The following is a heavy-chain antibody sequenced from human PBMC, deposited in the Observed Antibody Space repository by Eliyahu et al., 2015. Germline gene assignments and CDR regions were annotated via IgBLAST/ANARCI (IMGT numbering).Heavy chain of an antibody. J-gene: IGHJ4*02. D-gene: IGHD6-13*01. CDR1: GXSFXGYY. CDR3: ARSIRGYRWSVGYFDY. CDR2: XNHSGST. Sequence: QVQLQQWGXGLLKPSETLSLTCAVYGXSFXGYYWSWIRQPPGKGLEWIGEXNHSGSTNYNPSLKSRVTISVDTSKNQFSLKLSSVTAADTAVYYCARSIRGYRWSVGYFDYWGQGTLVTVSS. V-gene: IGHV4-34*01.